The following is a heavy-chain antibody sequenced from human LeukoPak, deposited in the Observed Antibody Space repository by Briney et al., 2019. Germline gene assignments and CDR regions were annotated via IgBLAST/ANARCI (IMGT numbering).Heavy chain of an antibody. CDR1: GGSISSGDYY. J-gene: IGHJ4*02. CDR3: AREVTVTTWRRSFDY. Sequence: SETLSLTCTVSGGSISSGDYYWSWIRQPPGKGLEWIGYIYHGGSTYYNPSLKSRVIISVDTSKNQFSLKLSSVTAADTAVYYCAREVTVTTWRRSFDYWGQGTLVTVSS. V-gene: IGHV4-30-4*01. D-gene: IGHD4-11*01. CDR2: IYHGGST.